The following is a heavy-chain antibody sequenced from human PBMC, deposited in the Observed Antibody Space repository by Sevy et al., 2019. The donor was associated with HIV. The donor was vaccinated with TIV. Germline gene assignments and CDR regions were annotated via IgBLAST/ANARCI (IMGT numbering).Heavy chain of an antibody. CDR2: ISGSDGST. V-gene: IGHV3-23*01. D-gene: IGHD1-1*01. Sequence: GGSLRLSCAASGFTFSSYAMSWVRQAPRKGLEWVSVISGSDGSTYYADSVKGRFTISRDNSKNTLYLQMNSLRAEDTAVYYCAPNWNLDYWGQGTLVTVSS. CDR3: APNWNLDY. J-gene: IGHJ4*02. CDR1: GFTFSSYA.